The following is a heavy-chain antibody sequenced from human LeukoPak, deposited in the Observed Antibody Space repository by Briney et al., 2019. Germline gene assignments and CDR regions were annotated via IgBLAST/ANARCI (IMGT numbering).Heavy chain of an antibody. CDR3: ASPQLGVDY. D-gene: IGHD5-18*01. CDR1: GFTFSSYA. V-gene: IGHV3-30*04. CDR2: ISYDGSNK. J-gene: IGHJ4*02. Sequence: GGSLRLSCAASGFTFSSYAMHWVRQAPGKGLEWVAVISYDGSNKYYADSVKGRFTISRDNSKNTLYLQMNSLRAEDTAVYYCASPQLGVDYWGQGTLVIVSS.